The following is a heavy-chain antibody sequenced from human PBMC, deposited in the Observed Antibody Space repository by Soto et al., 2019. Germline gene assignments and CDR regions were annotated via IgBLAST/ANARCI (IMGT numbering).Heavy chain of an antibody. CDR1: GYLFTAYP. Sequence: GASVKVSCKASGYLFTAYPMHWVRLAPGQGLEWKGVVNPSGGSTKYAQNFQGRVTMTRDTSTTTIYMELSSLRSDDTAIYYCAREENCSGGTCYSEYFHRWGQGTLVTVSS. D-gene: IGHD2-15*01. V-gene: IGHV1-46*01. CDR3: AREENCSGGTCYSEYFHR. CDR2: VNPSGGST. J-gene: IGHJ1*01.